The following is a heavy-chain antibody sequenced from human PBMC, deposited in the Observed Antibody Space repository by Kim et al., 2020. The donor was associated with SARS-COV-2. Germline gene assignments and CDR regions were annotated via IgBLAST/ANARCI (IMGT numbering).Heavy chain of an antibody. CDR1: GFTFSSYG. CDR2: ISYDGSNK. Sequence: LSLTCAASGFTFSSYGMHWVRQAPGKGLEWVAVISYDGSNKYYADSVKGRFTISRDNSKNTLYLQMNSLRAEDTAVYYCAKGYSSGWPFDYWGQGTL. D-gene: IGHD6-19*01. CDR3: AKGYSSGWPFDY. J-gene: IGHJ4*02. V-gene: IGHV3-30*18.